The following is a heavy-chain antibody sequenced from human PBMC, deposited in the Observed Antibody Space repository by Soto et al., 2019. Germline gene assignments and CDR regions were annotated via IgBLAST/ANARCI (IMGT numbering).Heavy chain of an antibody. Sequence: ASVKVSCEASGYSFNSLDINWVRQTAGQGLEWMGWMQPSTGRTGYAQKFQGRVTMTRDTSINTADMELTTLTSDDTAFYYCARGVSAGVDYWGQGALVTVSS. J-gene: IGHJ4*02. CDR1: GYSFNSLD. V-gene: IGHV1-8*01. CDR2: MQPSTGRT. D-gene: IGHD1-26*01. CDR3: ARGVSAGVDY.